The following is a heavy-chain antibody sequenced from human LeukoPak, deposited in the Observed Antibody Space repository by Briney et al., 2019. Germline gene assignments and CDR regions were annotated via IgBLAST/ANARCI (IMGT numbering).Heavy chain of an antibody. V-gene: IGHV3-30*04. Sequence: GGSLRLSCAASGFTFSSYAMHWVRQAPGKGLEWVAVISYDGSNKYYADSVKGRFTISRDKSKNTLYLQMNSLRAEDTAVYYCARGGAAFRSHFDYWGQGTLVTVSS. CDR1: GFTFSSYA. J-gene: IGHJ4*02. CDR3: ARGGAAFRSHFDY. D-gene: IGHD2-15*01. CDR2: ISYDGSNK.